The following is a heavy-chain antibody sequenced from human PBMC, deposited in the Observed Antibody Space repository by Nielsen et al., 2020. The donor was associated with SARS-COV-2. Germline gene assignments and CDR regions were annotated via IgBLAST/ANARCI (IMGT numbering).Heavy chain of an antibody. CDR2: ISSSGYYI. CDR1: GFTFSSYT. V-gene: IGHV3-21*04. J-gene: IGHJ4*02. D-gene: IGHD1-26*01. CDR3: AKIQQVGDTSRDY. Sequence: GESLKISCAASGFTFSSYTMNWVRQAPGKGLEWVSSISSSGYYIYYADSVKGRFTISRDNAKNSLSLQMNSLRAEDTAVYYCAKIQQVGDTSRDYWGQGALVTVSS.